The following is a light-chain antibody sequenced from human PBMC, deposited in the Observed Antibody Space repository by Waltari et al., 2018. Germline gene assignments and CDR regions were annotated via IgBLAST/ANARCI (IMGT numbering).Light chain of an antibody. V-gene: IGKV2-28*01. CDR2: LRS. CDR1: QSLLDSHEFIY. CDR3: MQTLQTPYS. Sequence: DVVMTQTPLSLPVTPGEPASISCRSSQSLLDSHEFIYLHWYLQKPGQSPQLLIYLRSNRASGVPDRFSGSGSGTEFTLTISRVEAEDVGVYYCMQTLQTPYSFGQGTKVEIK. J-gene: IGKJ2*03.